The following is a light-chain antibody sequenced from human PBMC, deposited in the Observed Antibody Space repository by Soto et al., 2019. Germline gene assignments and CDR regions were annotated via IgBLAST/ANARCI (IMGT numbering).Light chain of an antibody. CDR1: QSINGY. CDR3: QQRSNWPPWT. CDR2: DAS. J-gene: IGKJ1*01. V-gene: IGKV3-11*01. Sequence: EIVLTQSPATLSLSPGERATLSCSASQSINGYLAWYQHKPGQAPRLLIDDASNRATGVPARFSGSGSGTDFTLTISSLEPEDFAVYYCQQRSNWPPWTFGQGTKVDIK.